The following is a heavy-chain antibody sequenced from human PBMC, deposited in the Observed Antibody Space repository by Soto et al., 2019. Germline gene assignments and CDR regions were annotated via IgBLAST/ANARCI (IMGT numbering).Heavy chain of an antibody. CDR3: AKEGRQWLIYYYYGMDG. CDR2: ISPDGSKE. D-gene: IGHD6-19*01. CDR1: GFNFSTYG. V-gene: IGHV3-30*18. J-gene: IGHJ6*02. Sequence: QEQLAEPGGGVVQPGKALRLSCAASGFNFSTYGMHWVRQVPGQGPEWVAVISPDGSKEIYADSAKGRFTMSRKNSTNTPFLQINSLRVEDTALYYCAKEGRQWLIYYYYGMDGWGQGTSGTV.